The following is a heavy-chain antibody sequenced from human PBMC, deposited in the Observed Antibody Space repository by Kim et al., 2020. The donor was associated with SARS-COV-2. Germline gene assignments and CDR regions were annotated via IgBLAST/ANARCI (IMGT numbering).Heavy chain of an antibody. D-gene: IGHD3-10*01. J-gene: IGHJ6*02. CDR3: ARGWRFILMVRGYYYGMDV. V-gene: IGHV4-34*01. CDR2: INHSGST. Sequence: SETLSLTCAVYGGSFSGYYWSWIRQPPGKGLEWIGEINHSGSTNYNPSLKSRVTISVDTSKNQFSLKLSSVTAADTAVYYCARGWRFILMVRGYYYGMDVWGQGTTVTVSS. CDR1: GGSFSGYY.